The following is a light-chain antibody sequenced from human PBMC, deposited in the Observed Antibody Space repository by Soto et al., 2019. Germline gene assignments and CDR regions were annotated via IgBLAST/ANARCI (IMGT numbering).Light chain of an antibody. J-gene: IGLJ2*01. CDR3: QTWGTGVVV. CDR1: SGHSSYA. V-gene: IGLV4-69*01. CDR2: LDSDGRH. Sequence: QSVLTQSPSASASLGASVKLTCTLNSGHSSYAIAWHQQQPEKGPRYLMKLDSDGRHSKGDGIPDRFSGSSSGAERYLTISSLQSEDEADYYCQTWGTGVVVFGGGTKLTVL.